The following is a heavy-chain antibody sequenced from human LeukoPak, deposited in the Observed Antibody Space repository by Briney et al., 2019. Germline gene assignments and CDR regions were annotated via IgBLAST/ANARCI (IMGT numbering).Heavy chain of an antibody. Sequence: EASVKVSCKASGYTFTSYGISWVRQAPGQGLEWIGWISTYNGKTNSAQNFQGRVTMTTDTSTSTVYMEMRSLRSDDTAVYYCARDWFCRGGYCHDAFDIWGQGTMVTVSS. V-gene: IGHV1-18*01. J-gene: IGHJ3*02. D-gene: IGHD2-21*02. CDR1: GYTFTSYG. CDR3: ARDWFCRGGYCHDAFDI. CDR2: ISTYNGKT.